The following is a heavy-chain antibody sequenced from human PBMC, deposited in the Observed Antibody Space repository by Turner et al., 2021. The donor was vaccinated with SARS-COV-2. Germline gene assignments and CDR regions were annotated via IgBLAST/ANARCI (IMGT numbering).Heavy chain of an antibody. CDR2: IYYSGNT. CDR3: VRLPDYDILTK. CDR1: GGSISSSAFY. Sequence: QLQLQESGPGLVKPSETLSLTCTVSGGSISSSAFYWGWVRQPPGKGLEWLGAIYYSGNTYYNPSLKSRLTISFDRSRNQFSVRLRSVTAADTAVYYCVRLPDYDILTKWGQGTLVAVSS. D-gene: IGHD3-9*01. V-gene: IGHV4-39*01. J-gene: IGHJ4*02.